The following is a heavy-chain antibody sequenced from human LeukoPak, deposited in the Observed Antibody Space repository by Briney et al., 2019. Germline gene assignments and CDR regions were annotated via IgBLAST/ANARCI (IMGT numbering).Heavy chain of an antibody. Sequence: GGSLRLSCAASGITISTYNINWVRQAPGKGLEWVSSISTSSSYIYYADSVKGRFTVSRDNAKNSLYLQMNSLRVEDTAVYYCAGPLGSPYFHHWGQGTLVTVSS. CDR1: GITISTYN. CDR3: AGPLGSPYFHH. V-gene: IGHV3-21*01. D-gene: IGHD3-10*01. J-gene: IGHJ1*01. CDR2: ISTSSSYI.